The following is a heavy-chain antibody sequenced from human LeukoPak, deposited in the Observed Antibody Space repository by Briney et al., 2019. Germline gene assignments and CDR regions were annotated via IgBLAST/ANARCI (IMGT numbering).Heavy chain of an antibody. CDR3: ARVGYNWNYSDY. CDR1: GGSFSGYY. Sequence: PSETLSLTCAVYGGSFSGYYWSWIRQPPGKGLEWIGEINHSGSTNYNPSLKSRVTISVDTSKNQFSLKLSSVTAADTPVYYCARVGYNWNYSDYWGQGTLVTVSS. V-gene: IGHV4-34*01. D-gene: IGHD1-20*01. J-gene: IGHJ4*02. CDR2: INHSGST.